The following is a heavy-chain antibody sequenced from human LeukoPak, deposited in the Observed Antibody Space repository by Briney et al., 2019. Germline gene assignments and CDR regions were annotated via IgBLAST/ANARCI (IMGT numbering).Heavy chain of an antibody. Sequence: SETLSLTCTVSGGSISSYYWSWIRQPAGKGLEWIGRIYTSGSTNYNPSLKSRVTMSVDTSKNQFSLKLSSVTAADTAVYYCAREYCTSCPPRFSPWGQETLVTVSS. J-gene: IGHJ5*02. CDR1: GGSISSYY. D-gene: IGHD2-2*01. CDR2: IYTSGST. V-gene: IGHV4-4*07. CDR3: AREYCTSCPPRFSP.